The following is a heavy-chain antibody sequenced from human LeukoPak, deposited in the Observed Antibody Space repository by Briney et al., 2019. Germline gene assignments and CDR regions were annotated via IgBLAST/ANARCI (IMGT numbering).Heavy chain of an antibody. CDR3: ARSYGDYNWFDP. D-gene: IGHD4-17*01. Sequence: GGSLRLSCAASGFIFSNHNMNWVRQAPGKGLEWVSSISSSGSFTCYADSVKGRFSISRDNAKNSLYLQMNSLRADDTAVYYCARSYGDYNWFDPWGQGTLVTVSS. J-gene: IGHJ5*02. CDR1: GFIFSNHN. CDR2: ISSSGSFT. V-gene: IGHV3-21*01.